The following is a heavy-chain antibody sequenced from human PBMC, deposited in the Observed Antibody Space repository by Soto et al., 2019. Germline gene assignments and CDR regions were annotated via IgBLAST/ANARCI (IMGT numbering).Heavy chain of an antibody. CDR1: GYTFTSYG. CDR2: ISAYNGNT. V-gene: IGHV1-18*01. D-gene: IGHD4-4*01. J-gene: IGHJ4*02. CDR3: ASGSNDYSVLFDY. Sequence: AAVMVSCRASGYTFTSYGISWVRQAPGQGLEWMGWISAYNGNTNYAQKLQGRVTMTTDTSTSTAYMELRSLRSDDTAVYYCASGSNDYSVLFDYWGQGTLVTVS.